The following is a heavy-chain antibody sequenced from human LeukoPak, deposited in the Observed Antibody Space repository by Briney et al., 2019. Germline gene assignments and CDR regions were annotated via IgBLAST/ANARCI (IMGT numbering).Heavy chain of an antibody. CDR1: GYIFTSYY. CDR2: INPSGGDT. CDR3: ARAYTAMVYWFDP. D-gene: IGHD5-18*01. V-gene: IGHV1-46*01. J-gene: IGHJ5*02. Sequence: GASVKVSCKASGYIFTSYYMHWVRQAPGQGLEWMGIINPSGGDTSYAQKFQGRVTMTRDTSTSTVYMELSSLRSEDTAVYYCARAYTAMVYWFDPWGQGTLVTVSS.